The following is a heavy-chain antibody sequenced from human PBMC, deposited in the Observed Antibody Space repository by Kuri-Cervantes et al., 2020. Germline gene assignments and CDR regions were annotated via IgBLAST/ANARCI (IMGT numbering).Heavy chain of an antibody. Sequence: ASVKVSCKASGYTFTSYDINWVRQATGQGLEWMGWINAGNDNTKSSQKFQGRVTLTRDTSASTAYMELRSLRSDDTAVYYCARSRSGWYYFDYWGQGTLVTVSS. CDR1: GYTFTSYD. CDR2: INAGNDNT. CDR3: ARSRSGWYYFDY. J-gene: IGHJ4*02. D-gene: IGHD6-19*01. V-gene: IGHV1-3*01.